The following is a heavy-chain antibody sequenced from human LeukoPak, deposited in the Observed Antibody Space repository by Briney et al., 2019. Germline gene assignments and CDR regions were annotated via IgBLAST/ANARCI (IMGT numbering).Heavy chain of an antibody. Sequence: RGSPRLSCAASGFTFSNYGMHWVRQAPGKGLECVAFIRFDGSNKYYADSVKGRFTISRDNSKNTLYLQMNSLRTEDTAVYYCAKGHQLFSVNYWGQGTLVTVSS. J-gene: IGHJ4*02. CDR3: AKGHQLFSVNY. CDR2: IRFDGSNK. CDR1: GFTFSNYG. V-gene: IGHV3-30*02. D-gene: IGHD5-24*01.